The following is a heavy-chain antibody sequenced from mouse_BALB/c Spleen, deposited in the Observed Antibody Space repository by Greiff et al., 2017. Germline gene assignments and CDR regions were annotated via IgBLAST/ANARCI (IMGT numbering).Heavy chain of an antibody. CDR1: GFTFSSFG. J-gene: IGHJ3*01. V-gene: IGHV5-17*02. CDR2: ISSGSSTI. D-gene: IGHD1-1*02. CDR3: ARGGGNPLSFAY. Sequence: EVMLVESGGGLVQPGGSRKLSCAASGFTFSSFGMHWVRQAPEKGLEWVAYISSGSSTIYYADTVKGRFTISRDNPKNTLFLQMTSLRSEDTAMYYCARGGGNPLSFAYWGQGTLVTVSA.